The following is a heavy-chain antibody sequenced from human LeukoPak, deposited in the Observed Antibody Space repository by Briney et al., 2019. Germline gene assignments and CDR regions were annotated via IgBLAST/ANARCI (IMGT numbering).Heavy chain of an antibody. Sequence: HGESLKISCKGSGYSFTSYWIGWVRQMPGKGLEWMGIIYPGDSDTRYSPSFQGQVTISADKSISTAYLQWSSLKASDTAMYYCAITYCSSTSCYPSDYWGQGTLVTVSS. D-gene: IGHD2-2*01. CDR2: IYPGDSDT. V-gene: IGHV5-51*01. CDR3: AITYCSSTSCYPSDY. CDR1: GYSFTSYW. J-gene: IGHJ4*02.